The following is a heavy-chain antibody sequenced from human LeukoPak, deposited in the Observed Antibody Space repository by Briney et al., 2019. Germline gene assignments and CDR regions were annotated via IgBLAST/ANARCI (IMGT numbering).Heavy chain of an antibody. CDR1: GGSISSYY. D-gene: IGHD4-17*01. J-gene: IGHJ2*01. CDR2: IYYIGGT. Sequence: SETLSLTCTVSGGSISSYYWSWIRQPPGKGLEWIGYIYYIGGTNYNPSLESRVTISVDTSKNQFSLKLSSVTAADTAVYYCARGVHGDYRWYFDLWGRGTLVTVSS. CDR3: ARGVHGDYRWYFDL. V-gene: IGHV4-59*01.